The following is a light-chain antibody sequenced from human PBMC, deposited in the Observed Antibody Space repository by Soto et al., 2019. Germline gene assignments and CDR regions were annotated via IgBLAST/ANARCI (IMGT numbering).Light chain of an antibody. J-gene: IGLJ1*01. V-gene: IGLV2-8*01. CDR1: SSDVGGYDY. Sequence: QSVLSQPPAASGFPGQSVTISCAGTSSDVGGYDYVSWYQQHPGKAPKVMIYEVSRRPSGVPDRFSGSKSGNTASLTVSGLQADDEADYYCRSYAGGNSYVFGTGTKATVL. CDR2: EVS. CDR3: RSYAGGNSYV.